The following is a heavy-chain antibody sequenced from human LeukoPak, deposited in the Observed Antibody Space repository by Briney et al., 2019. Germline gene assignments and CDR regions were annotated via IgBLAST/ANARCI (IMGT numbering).Heavy chain of an antibody. V-gene: IGHV1-46*01. J-gene: IGHJ6*02. CDR3: AREDVVLVDAVRYQYYGMDV. CDR1: GYNFISYY. Sequence: ASVKVSCKASGYNFISYYMHWVRQAPGQGLEWMGIINPSGGSTSYAQKFQDRVTMTRDTSTSTVYMELSSLKSEDTAVYFCAREDVVLVDAVRYQYYGMDVWGQGATVTVSS. D-gene: IGHD2-8*01. CDR2: INPSGGST.